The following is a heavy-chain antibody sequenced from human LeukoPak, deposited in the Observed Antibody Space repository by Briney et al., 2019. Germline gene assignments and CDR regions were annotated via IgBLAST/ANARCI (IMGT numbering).Heavy chain of an antibody. D-gene: IGHD6-19*01. CDR2: ISYDGSNK. CDR1: GFTFSSYA. V-gene: IGHV3-30-3*01. Sequence: GGSLRLPCAASGFTFSSYAMHWVRQAPGKGLEWVAVISYDGSNKYYADSVKGRFTISRDNSKNTLYLQMNSLRAEDTAVYYCARDRMAVADTAAFFQHWGQGTLVTVSS. J-gene: IGHJ1*01. CDR3: ARDRMAVADTAAFFQH.